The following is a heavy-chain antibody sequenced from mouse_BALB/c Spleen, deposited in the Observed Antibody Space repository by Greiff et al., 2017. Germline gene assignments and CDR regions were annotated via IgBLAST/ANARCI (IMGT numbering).Heavy chain of an antibody. CDR2: IYPYNGGT. V-gene: IGHV1S29*02. J-gene: IGHJ3*01. CDR3: ARDYYGSSYVFFAY. D-gene: IGHD1-1*01. CDR1: GYTFTDYN. Sequence: EVKLMESGPELVKPGASVKISCKASGYTFTDYNMHWVKQSHGKSLEWIGYIYPYNGGTGYNQKFKSKATLTVDNSSSTAYMELRSLTSEDSAVYYCARDYYGSSYVFFAYWGQGTLVTVSA.